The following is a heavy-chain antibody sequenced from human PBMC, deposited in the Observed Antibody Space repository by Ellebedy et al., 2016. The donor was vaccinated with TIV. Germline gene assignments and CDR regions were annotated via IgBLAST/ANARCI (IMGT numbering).Heavy chain of an antibody. CDR3: SRYSGYQFRGNYFDY. CDR2: IVAVFGTT. V-gene: IGHV1-69*13. D-gene: IGHD5-12*01. J-gene: IGHJ4*02. CDR1: GGIFRSNA. Sequence: SVKVSCKASGGIFRSNAFSWVRQSPGQGVEWMGGIVAVFGTTTYAQKFQGRVTITADESTSTAYMELSSLTADDTAVYYCSRYSGYQFRGNYFDYWGQGTLVTVSS.